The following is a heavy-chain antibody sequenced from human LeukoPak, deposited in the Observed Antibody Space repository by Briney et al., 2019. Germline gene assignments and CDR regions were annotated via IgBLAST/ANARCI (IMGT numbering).Heavy chain of an antibody. CDR3: ARHDDSYGDY. CDR1: SGSISSSSYY. D-gene: IGHD5-18*01. Sequence: SETLSLTCTVSSGSISSSSYYWGWIRQPPGKGLEWIGSIYYSGSTYYNPSLKSRVTISVDTSKNQFSLKLSSVTAADTAVYYCARHDDSYGDYWGQGTLVTVSS. J-gene: IGHJ4*02. V-gene: IGHV4-39*01. CDR2: IYYSGST.